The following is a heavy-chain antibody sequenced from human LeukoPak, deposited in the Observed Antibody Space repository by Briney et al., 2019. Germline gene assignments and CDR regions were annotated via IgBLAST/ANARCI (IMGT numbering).Heavy chain of an antibody. D-gene: IGHD2-15*01. CDR3: AKDGQYCSGGSCYSGMRYYFDY. J-gene: IGHJ4*02. Sequence: PGGSLRLSCAASGFTFSSYGMHWVRQAPGKGLEWVAFIRYDGSNKYYADSVKGRFTISRDNSKNTLYLQMNSLRAGDTAVYYCAKDGQYCSGGSCYSGMRYYFDYWGQGTLVTVSS. CDR2: IRYDGSNK. V-gene: IGHV3-30*02. CDR1: GFTFSSYG.